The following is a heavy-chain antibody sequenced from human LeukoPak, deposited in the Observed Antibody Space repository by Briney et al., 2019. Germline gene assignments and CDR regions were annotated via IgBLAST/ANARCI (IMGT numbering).Heavy chain of an antibody. Sequence: ASVNVSCKASGYTFSTYGISWVRQAPGQGLEWMGWISPFSGKTNYAPKLQGRVTMSTDTSTSTAYMELRSLRSDDTAVYYCAINRDALTGYYISYFHYWGQGTLVYVSS. J-gene: IGHJ4*02. CDR3: AINRDALTGYYISYFHY. D-gene: IGHD3-9*01. CDR1: GYTFSTYG. CDR2: ISPFSGKT. V-gene: IGHV1-18*01.